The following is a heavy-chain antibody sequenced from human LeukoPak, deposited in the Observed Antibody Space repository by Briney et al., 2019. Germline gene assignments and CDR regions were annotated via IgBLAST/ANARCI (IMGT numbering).Heavy chain of an antibody. CDR1: GFSLSTSGMC. CDR2: IDWDDDK. D-gene: IGHD3-22*01. Sequence: SGPTLVNPTQTLTLTCTFSGFSLSTSGMCVSWIRQPPGKALEWLALIDWDDDKYYSTSLKARLTISKDTSKNQVVLTMTNMDPVDTATYYCARTLNYYDSSGYCNFDYWGQGTLVTVSS. V-gene: IGHV2-70*01. CDR3: ARTLNYYDSSGYCNFDY. J-gene: IGHJ4*02.